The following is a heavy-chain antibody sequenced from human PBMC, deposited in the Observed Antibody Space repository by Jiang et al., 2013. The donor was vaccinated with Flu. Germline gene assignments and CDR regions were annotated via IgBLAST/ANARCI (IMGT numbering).Heavy chain of an antibody. CDR3: ARKGAEDWFDP. D-gene: IGHD3-16*01. J-gene: IGHJ5*02. CDR1: GYTFTSYV. Sequence: GAEVKKPGASVKVSCKASGYTFTSYVISWVRQAPGQGLEWMGWINTYNGNTNYAQNLQGRVTMTIDTSTSTAYMELRSLTSDDTAVYYCARKGAEDWFDPWGQGTLVTVSS. CDR2: INTYNGNT. V-gene: IGHV1-18*01.